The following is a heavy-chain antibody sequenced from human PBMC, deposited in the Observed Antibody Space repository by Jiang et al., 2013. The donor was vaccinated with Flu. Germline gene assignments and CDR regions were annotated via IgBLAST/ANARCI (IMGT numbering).Heavy chain of an antibody. CDR2: GGST. Sequence: GGSTSYAQKFQGRVTMTRDTSTSTVYMELSSLRSEDTAVYYCARAIVDTPMAYAFDIWGQGTMVTVSS. V-gene: IGHV1-46*03. J-gene: IGHJ3*02. CDR3: ARAIVDTPMAYAFDI. D-gene: IGHD5-18*01.